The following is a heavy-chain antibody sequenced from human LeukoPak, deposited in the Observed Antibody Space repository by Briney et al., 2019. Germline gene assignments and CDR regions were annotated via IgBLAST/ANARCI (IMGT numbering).Heavy chain of an antibody. V-gene: IGHV3-48*01. CDR2: ISSSSSTI. CDR3: ARVFRTTWDY. Sequence: GGSLRLSCAASGFTFSSYSMNWVRQAPGKGLEWVSYISSSSSTIYYTDSVKGRFTISRDNAKDSLFLQMNSLRAEDTAVYYCARVFRTTWDYWGQGTLVTVSS. J-gene: IGHJ4*02. CDR1: GFTFSSYS. D-gene: IGHD1-7*01.